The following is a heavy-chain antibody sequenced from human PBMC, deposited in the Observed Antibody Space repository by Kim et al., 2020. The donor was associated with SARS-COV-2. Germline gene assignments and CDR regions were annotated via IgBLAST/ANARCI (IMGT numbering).Heavy chain of an antibody. CDR2: IYYSGST. Sequence: SETLSLTCTVSGGSISSYYWSWIRQPPGKGLEWIGYIYYSGSTNYNPSLKSRVTISVDTSKNQFSLKLSSVTAADTAVYYCAISRATSGYSYGPYFDYWGQGTLVTVSS. CDR1: GGSISSYY. V-gene: IGHV4-59*13. CDR3: AISRATSGYSYGPYFDY. D-gene: IGHD5-18*01. J-gene: IGHJ4*02.